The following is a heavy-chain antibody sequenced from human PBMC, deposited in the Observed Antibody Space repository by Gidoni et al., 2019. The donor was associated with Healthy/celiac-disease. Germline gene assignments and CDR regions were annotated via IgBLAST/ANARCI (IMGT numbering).Heavy chain of an antibody. CDR3: ARGGLRFLEWLHYFDY. CDR2: INPNSGGT. CDR1: GYPFTGYY. V-gene: IGHV1-2*04. J-gene: IGHJ4*02. Sequence: QVQLVQSGAEVKKPGASVKVSCKASGYPFTGYYMHWVRQAPGKVLEWMGWINPNSGGTNYAQKFQGWVTMTRDTSISTAYMELSRLRSDDTAVYYCARGGLRFLEWLHYFDYWGQGTLVTVSS. D-gene: IGHD3-3*01.